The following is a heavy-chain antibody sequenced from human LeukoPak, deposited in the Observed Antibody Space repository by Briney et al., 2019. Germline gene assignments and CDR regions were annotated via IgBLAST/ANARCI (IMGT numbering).Heavy chain of an antibody. J-gene: IGHJ2*01. V-gene: IGHV1-69*13. D-gene: IGHD2-15*01. CDR2: INPIFGTA. CDR3: ARGLSAAATRIYGDFDL. Sequence: GASVKVSCKASGGTFSIYAISWVRQAPGQGLEWMGGINPIFGTANYAQKFQGRVTITADESTSTAYMELSSLRSEDTAVYYCARGLSAAATRIYGDFDLWGRGTLVTVSS. CDR1: GGTFSIYA.